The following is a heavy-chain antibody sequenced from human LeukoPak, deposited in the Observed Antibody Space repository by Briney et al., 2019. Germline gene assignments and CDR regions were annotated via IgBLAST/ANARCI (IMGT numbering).Heavy chain of an antibody. V-gene: IGHV4-34*01. CDR2: INHSGST. Sequence: SETLSLTCAVYGGSFSGYYWSWIRQPPGKGLEWIGEINHSGSTNYNPSLKSRVTISVDTSKNQFSLKLSSVTAADTAVYYCARQTSIAVAGKKFDYWGQGTLVTVSS. CDR1: GGSFSGYY. CDR3: ARQTSIAVAGKKFDY. D-gene: IGHD6-19*01. J-gene: IGHJ4*02.